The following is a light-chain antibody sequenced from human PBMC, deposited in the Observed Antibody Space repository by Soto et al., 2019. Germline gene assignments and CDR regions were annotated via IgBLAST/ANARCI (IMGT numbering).Light chain of an antibody. CDR1: SSDIGGHIS. CDR2: DVS. J-gene: IGLJ1*01. V-gene: IGLV2-11*01. CDR3: CSSAGAFYV. Sequence: QSALTQPRSVSGSPGQSVTISCTGTSSDIGGHISVSLFQQHPGKAPKLMIYDVSKRPSGVPDRFSGSKSGNTASLPISGLQAEDEAEYYCCSSAGAFYVFGTGTKLTVL.